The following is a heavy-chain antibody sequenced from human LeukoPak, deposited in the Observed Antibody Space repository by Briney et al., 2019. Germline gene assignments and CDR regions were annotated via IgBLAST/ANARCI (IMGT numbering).Heavy chain of an antibody. J-gene: IGHJ6*02. CDR3: ARVPYCSSTSCYTYYYYGMDV. CDR2: IYYSGST. Sequence: SETLSLTCTVSGGSISSYYWSWIRQPPGKGLEWIGYIYYSGSTNCNPSLKSRVTISVDTSKNQFSLKLSSVTAADTAVYYCARVPYCSSTSCYTYYYYGMDVWGQGTTVTVSS. CDR1: GGSISSYY. D-gene: IGHD2-2*02. V-gene: IGHV4-59*12.